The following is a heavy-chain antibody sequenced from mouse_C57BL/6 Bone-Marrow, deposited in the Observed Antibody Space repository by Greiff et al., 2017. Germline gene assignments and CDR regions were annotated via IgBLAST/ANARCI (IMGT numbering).Heavy chain of an antibody. D-gene: IGHD2-5*01. CDR2: IYPGSGST. Sequence: QVQLKESGAELVKPGASVKMSCKASGYTFTSYWITWVKQRPGQGLEWIGDIYPGSGSTNYNEKFKSKATLTVDTSSSTAYMQLSSLTSEDSAVYYCARPYYSNYWYFDVWGTETTVTVSS. J-gene: IGHJ1*03. CDR1: GYTFTSYW. V-gene: IGHV1-55*01. CDR3: ARPYYSNYWYFDV.